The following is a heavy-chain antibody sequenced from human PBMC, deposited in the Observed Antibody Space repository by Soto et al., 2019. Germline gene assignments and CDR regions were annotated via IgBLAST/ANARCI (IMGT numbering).Heavy chain of an antibody. Sequence: QVQLVESGGGLVKPGGSLRLSCAASGFTFSSYAMHWVRQAPGKGLEWVAVISYDGSNKYYADSVKGRFTISRDNSKNTLYLQMNSLRAEDTAVYYCAREEEWLFSPMVIDYWGQGTLVTVSS. CDR3: AREEEWLFSPMVIDY. J-gene: IGHJ4*02. D-gene: IGHD3-3*01. V-gene: IGHV3-30-3*01. CDR1: GFTFSSYA. CDR2: ISYDGSNK.